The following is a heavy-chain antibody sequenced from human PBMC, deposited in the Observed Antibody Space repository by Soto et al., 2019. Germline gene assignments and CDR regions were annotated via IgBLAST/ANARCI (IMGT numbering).Heavy chain of an antibody. CDR2: INYSGST. CDR3: ARDPGKGDAFDI. J-gene: IGHJ3*02. V-gene: IGHV4-61*08. Sequence: SETLSLTCTVSGGSISSGGYYWSWIRQHPGKGLEWIGYINYSGSTNYNPSLKSRVTISVDTSKNQFSLKLSSVTAADTAVYYCARDPGKGDAFDIWGQGTMVTVSS. D-gene: IGHD3-10*01. CDR1: GGSISSGGYY.